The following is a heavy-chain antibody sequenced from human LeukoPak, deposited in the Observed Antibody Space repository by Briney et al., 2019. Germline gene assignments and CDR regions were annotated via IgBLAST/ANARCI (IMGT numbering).Heavy chain of an antibody. CDR3: TRHAPNWGGYWYFDL. Sequence: GGSLRLSCAASGFTSSGSAMHWVRQASGKGLEWVGRIRSKANSYATAYAASVKGRFTISRDDSKNTAYLQMNSLKTEDTAVYYCTRHAPNWGGYWYFDLWGRGTLVTVSS. J-gene: IGHJ2*01. V-gene: IGHV3-73*01. D-gene: IGHD7-27*01. CDR1: GFTSSGSA. CDR2: IRSKANSYAT.